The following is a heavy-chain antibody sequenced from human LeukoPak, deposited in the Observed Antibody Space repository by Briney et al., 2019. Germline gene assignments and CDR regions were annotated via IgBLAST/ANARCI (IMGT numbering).Heavy chain of an antibody. V-gene: IGHV1-46*01. CDR2: INPSGGST. J-gene: IGHJ4*02. D-gene: IGHD2-2*01. CDR3: ARAKDIVVVPAAPLFDY. Sequence: ASVKVSCKASGGTFSSFAMNWVRQAPGQGLEWMGIINPSGGSTSYAQKFQGRVTMTRDTSTSTVYMELSSLRSEDTAVYYCARAKDIVVVPAAPLFDYWGQGTLVTVSS. CDR1: GGTFSSFA.